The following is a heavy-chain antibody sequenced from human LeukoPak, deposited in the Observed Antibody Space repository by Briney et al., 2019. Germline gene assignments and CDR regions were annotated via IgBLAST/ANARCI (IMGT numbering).Heavy chain of an antibody. CDR1: GYTFTSYG. J-gene: IGHJ4*02. CDR3: ARVKPFTYYDILTGYYTDTADPDFDY. D-gene: IGHD3-9*01. V-gene: IGHV1-18*01. CDR2: ISAYNGNT. Sequence: EASVTVSCTASGYTFTSYGISWVRQAPGQGLEWMGWISAYNGNTNYAQKLQGRVTMTTDTSTSTAYMELRSLRSDDTAVYYCARVKPFTYYDILTGYYTDTADPDFDYWGQGTLVTVSS.